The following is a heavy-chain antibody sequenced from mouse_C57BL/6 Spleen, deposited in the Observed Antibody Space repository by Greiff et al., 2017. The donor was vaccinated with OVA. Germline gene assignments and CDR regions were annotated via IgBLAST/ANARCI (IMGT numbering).Heavy chain of an antibody. V-gene: IGHV1-19*01. J-gene: IGHJ4*01. Sequence: EVKLQESGPVLVKPGASVKMSCKASGYTFTDYYMNWVKQSHGKSLEWIGVINPYNGGTSYNQKFKGKATLTVDKSSSTAYMELNSLTSEDSAVYYCARDYGSSYAMDYWGQGTSVTVSS. CDR1: GYTFTDYY. D-gene: IGHD1-1*01. CDR2: INPYNGGT. CDR3: ARDYGSSYAMDY.